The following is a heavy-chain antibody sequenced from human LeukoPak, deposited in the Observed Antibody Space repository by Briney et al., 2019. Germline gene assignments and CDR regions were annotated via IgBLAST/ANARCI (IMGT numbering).Heavy chain of an antibody. J-gene: IGHJ4*02. CDR1: GGSFSGYY. V-gene: IGHV4-34*01. CDR3: ARAHPYYDSSGYYYPFDY. D-gene: IGHD3-22*01. Sequence: SETLSLTCAVYGGSFSGYYWSWIRQPPGKGLEWIGEINHSGSTNYNPSLKSRVTISVDKSKNQFSLKLSSVTAADTAVYYCARAHPYYDSSGYYYPFDYWGQGTLVTVSS. CDR2: INHSGST.